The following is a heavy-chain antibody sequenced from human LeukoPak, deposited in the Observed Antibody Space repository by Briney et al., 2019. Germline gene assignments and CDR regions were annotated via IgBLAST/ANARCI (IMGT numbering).Heavy chain of an antibody. D-gene: IGHD6-13*01. CDR1: GFTFSSYW. J-gene: IGHJ4*02. Sequence: GGSLRLSCAVSGFTFSSYWMHWVRQAPGKGLVWVSRINSDGSTTNYADSVKGRFTISRDNSKNTLYLQMNSLRAEDTAVYYCANRGGQQLVPNWGQGTLVTVSS. CDR3: ANRGGQQLVPN. V-gene: IGHV3-74*01. CDR2: INSDGSTT.